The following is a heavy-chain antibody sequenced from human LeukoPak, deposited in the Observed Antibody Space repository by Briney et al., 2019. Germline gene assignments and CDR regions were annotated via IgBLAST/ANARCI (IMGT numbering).Heavy chain of an antibody. CDR2: IYPGVSDT. V-gene: IGHV5-51*01. CDR3: VRRGEAMDPFDY. D-gene: IGHD5-18*01. Sequence: GESLKISCQDSGYSFTSYWIRWVRQMPGKGLEWMGIIYPGVSDTRYRPSFQGKVTISADKSINTAYLQWSSLKASDTAIYYCVRRGEAMDPFDYWGQGTLVSVSS. CDR1: GYSFTSYW. J-gene: IGHJ4*02.